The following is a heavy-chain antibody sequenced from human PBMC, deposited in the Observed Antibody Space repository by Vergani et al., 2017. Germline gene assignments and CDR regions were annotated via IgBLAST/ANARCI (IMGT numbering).Heavy chain of an antibody. CDR3: ARVGWSYYDSSGYYYAPGGWFDP. J-gene: IGHJ5*02. Sequence: VQLVQSGAEVKKPGASVKVSCKASGYTFTGYYMHWVRQAPGQGLEWMGRIDPSDSYTNYSPSFQGHVTISADKSISTAYLQWSSLKASDTAMYYCARVGWSYYDSSGYYYAPGGWFDPWGQGTLVTVSS. CDR2: IDPSDSYT. D-gene: IGHD3-22*01. CDR1: GYTFTGYY. V-gene: IGHV5-10-1*01.